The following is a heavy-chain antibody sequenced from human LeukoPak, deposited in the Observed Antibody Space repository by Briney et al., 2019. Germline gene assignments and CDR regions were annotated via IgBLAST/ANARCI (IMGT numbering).Heavy chain of an antibody. CDR2: ISASGGST. J-gene: IGHJ4*02. Sequence: AGGSLRLSCAASGFTFSSYGMTWVRQAPGKGLEWVSVISASGGSTYYADSVKGRFTISRDNSKNTLYLQMNSLRAEDTAVYYCATSSGSFDYWGQGTLVTVSS. CDR3: ATSSGSFDY. V-gene: IGHV3-23*01. CDR1: GFTFSSYG. D-gene: IGHD3-10*01.